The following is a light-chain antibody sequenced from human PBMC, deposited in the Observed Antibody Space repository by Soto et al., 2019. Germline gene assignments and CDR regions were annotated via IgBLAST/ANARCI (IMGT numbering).Light chain of an antibody. CDR3: SSYTSSSSVV. V-gene: IGLV2-14*01. CDR1: SSDIGAYNY. CDR2: AVS. Sequence: QSALTQPASVSGSLGQSITISCTGTSSDIGAYNYVSWYQQRPGKAPKLIIYAVSNRPSGVSDRFSGSKSGNTASLTISGLQAEDEADYYCSSYTSSSSVVFGGGTQLTVL. J-gene: IGLJ2*01.